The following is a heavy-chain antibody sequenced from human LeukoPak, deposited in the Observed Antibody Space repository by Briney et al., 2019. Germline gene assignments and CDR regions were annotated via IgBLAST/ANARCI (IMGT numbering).Heavy chain of an antibody. CDR2: ISYDGSNK. J-gene: IGHJ4*02. D-gene: IGHD6-19*01. Sequence: GSLIQSCSAHGFTFSSYAMDSVRQAPGKGLGRVAVISYDGSNKYYADSERGRFTISRDNPNNTLYLQMNSQRAEETSVYYCARERIAVAGLRDYWGQGTLVTVYS. CDR1: GFTFSSYA. CDR3: ARERIAVAGLRDY. V-gene: IGHV3-30-3*01.